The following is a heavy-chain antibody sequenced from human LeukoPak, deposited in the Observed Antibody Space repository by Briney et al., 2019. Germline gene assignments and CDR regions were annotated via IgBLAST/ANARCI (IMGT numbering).Heavy chain of an antibody. CDR1: GFTFNRYA. CDR2: VSSTGGST. CDR3: VKASSAGGLYASGSSFDY. Sequence: GGSLRLSCSASGFTFNRYAIHWVRQAPGKGLEYVSAVSSTGGSTYYADSVKGRFTISRDNSKNTLYLQMSSLKAEYKAVYYCVKASSAGGLYASGSSFDYCGQGTLVTVSS. J-gene: IGHJ4*02. D-gene: IGHD3-10*01. V-gene: IGHV3-64D*09.